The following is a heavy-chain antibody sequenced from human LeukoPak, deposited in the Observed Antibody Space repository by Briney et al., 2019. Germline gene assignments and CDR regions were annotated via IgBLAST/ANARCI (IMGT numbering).Heavy chain of an antibody. CDR2: IYYSGST. J-gene: IGHJ4*02. V-gene: IGHV4-59*08. Sequence: SETLSLTCTVSGGSISSYYWSWIRQPPGKGLEWIGYIYYSGSTNYNPSLRSQVTISVDTSKNQFSLKLSSVTAADTAVYFCARGFRGDNFDYWGQGTLVTVSS. D-gene: IGHD7-27*01. CDR1: GGSISSYY. CDR3: ARGFRGDNFDY.